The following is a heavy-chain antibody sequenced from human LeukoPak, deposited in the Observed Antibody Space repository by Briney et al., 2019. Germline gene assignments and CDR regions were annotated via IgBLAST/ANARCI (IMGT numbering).Heavy chain of an antibody. V-gene: IGHV3-66*02. Sequence: GGSLRLSCAASGFTVSSNYMSWVRQAPGKGLEWVSVIYSGGSTYYADSVKGRFTISRDNSKNTLYLQMNSLRAEDTAVYYCARTALNPLWFGDYYMDVWGKGTTVTVSS. CDR3: ARTALNPLWFGDYYMDV. D-gene: IGHD3-10*01. CDR2: IYSGGST. CDR1: GFTVSSNY. J-gene: IGHJ6*03.